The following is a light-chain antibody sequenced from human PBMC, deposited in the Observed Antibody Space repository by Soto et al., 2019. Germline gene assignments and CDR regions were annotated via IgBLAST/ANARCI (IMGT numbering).Light chain of an antibody. CDR1: QSVSSTY. Sequence: EIVLTQSPGTLSLSPGERATLSCRASQSVSSTYLAWYQQKPGQAPRLLIYAASSRATGIPDRFSGSGSGIDFTLTISRLEPEDFAVYYCQQYGSSLLFTFGPGTKVDIK. CDR2: AAS. J-gene: IGKJ3*01. V-gene: IGKV3-20*01. CDR3: QQYGSSLLFT.